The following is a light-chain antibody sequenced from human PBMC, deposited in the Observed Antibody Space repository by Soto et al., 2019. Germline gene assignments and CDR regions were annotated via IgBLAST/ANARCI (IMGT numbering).Light chain of an antibody. Sequence: IFLTQSRDSLAVSLGERATINCKSSQSVLYRSNHKNFLAWYQQKPGQPPKLLIFWASTRESGVPDRFSGSGSGTDFTLTISSVQAEDVAVYYCQQYNSHPPTFGQGTKVDIK. CDR2: WAS. CDR3: QQYNSHPPT. J-gene: IGKJ1*01. CDR1: QSVLYRSNHKNF. V-gene: IGKV4-1*01.